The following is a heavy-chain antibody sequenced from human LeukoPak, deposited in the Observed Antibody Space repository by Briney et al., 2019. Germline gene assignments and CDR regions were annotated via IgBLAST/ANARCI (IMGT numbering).Heavy chain of an antibody. CDR1: GFTFSGFA. Sequence: GGSLRLSCAASGFTFSGFAMTWVRQAPGKGLEWVSSIGSDSKTHYSESVKGRFAISRDNAKTSLYLQMNSLRDEDTAVYYCARATCGGGCSRGYYFDYWGQGTLVTVSS. V-gene: IGHV3-23*01. D-gene: IGHD2-21*02. J-gene: IGHJ4*02. CDR3: ARATCGGGCSRGYYFDY. CDR2: IGSDSKT.